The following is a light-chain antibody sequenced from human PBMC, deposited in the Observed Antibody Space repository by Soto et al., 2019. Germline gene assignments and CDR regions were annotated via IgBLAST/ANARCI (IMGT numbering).Light chain of an antibody. Sequence: DIQMTQSPSTLSASIGDRVTITFRASQTISNWLAWYQQKPGKAPKVLIHDASRLESGVPSRFSGSGSGTEFTLTINNLQPDDFAIYYCRQYESESTFGQGTKVDIK. CDR2: DAS. J-gene: IGKJ1*01. CDR1: QTISNW. V-gene: IGKV1-5*01. CDR3: RQYESEST.